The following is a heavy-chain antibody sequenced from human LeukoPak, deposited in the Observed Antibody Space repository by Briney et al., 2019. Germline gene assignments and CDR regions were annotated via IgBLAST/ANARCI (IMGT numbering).Heavy chain of an antibody. Sequence: SQTLSLTCTVSGGSISSSSYYWGWIRQPPGKGLEWIGSIYYSGSTYYNPSLKSRVTISVDTSKNQFSLKLSSVTAADTAVYYCARESGGVVPAVYFDYWGQGTLVTVSS. J-gene: IGHJ4*02. V-gene: IGHV4-39*07. CDR1: GGSISSSSYY. CDR3: ARESGGVVPAVYFDY. CDR2: IYYSGST. D-gene: IGHD2-2*01.